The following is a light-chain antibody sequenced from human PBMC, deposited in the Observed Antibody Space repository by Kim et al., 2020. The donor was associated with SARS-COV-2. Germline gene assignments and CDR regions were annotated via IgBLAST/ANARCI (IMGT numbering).Light chain of an antibody. CDR1: QSITRY. CDR3: QQSYFLPVT. Sequence: ASVGDRVTLTCRASQSITRYLNWYQHKPGTPPKLLIYSSFTLQSGVPSRFSGSGSGTDFTLTISSLQAEDSATYYCQQSYFLPVTFGQGTKLEI. V-gene: IGKV1-39*01. CDR2: SSF. J-gene: IGKJ2*01.